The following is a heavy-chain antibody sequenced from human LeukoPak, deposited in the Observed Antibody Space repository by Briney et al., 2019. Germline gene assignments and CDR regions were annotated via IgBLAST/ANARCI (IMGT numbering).Heavy chain of an antibody. J-gene: IGHJ4*02. CDR3: ARGGGWYYDFWSGYYSLDY. CDR1: GYTFTGYY. Sequence: ASVKVSCKASGYTFTGYYMHWVRQAPGQGLEGMGWISAYNGNTNYAQKLQGRVTMTTDTSTSTAYMELRSLRSDDTAVYYCARGGGWYYDFWSGYYSLDYWGQGTLVTVSS. V-gene: IGHV1-18*04. CDR2: ISAYNGNT. D-gene: IGHD3-3*01.